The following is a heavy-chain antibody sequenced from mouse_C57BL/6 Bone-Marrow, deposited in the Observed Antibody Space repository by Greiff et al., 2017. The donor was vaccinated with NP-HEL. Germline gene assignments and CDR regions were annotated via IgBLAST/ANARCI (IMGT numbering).Heavy chain of an antibody. CDR1: GYTFTDYE. Sequence: KQSGAELVRPGASVTLSCKASGYTFTDYEMHWVKQTPVHGLEWIGAIDPETGGTAYNQKFKGKAILTADKSSSTAYMELRSLTSEDSAVYYCTRWITTVVWGQGTTLTVSS. D-gene: IGHD1-1*01. CDR3: TRWITTVV. V-gene: IGHV1-15*01. J-gene: IGHJ2*01. CDR2: IDPETGGT.